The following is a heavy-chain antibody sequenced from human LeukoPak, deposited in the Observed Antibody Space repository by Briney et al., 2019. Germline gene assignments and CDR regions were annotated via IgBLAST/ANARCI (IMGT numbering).Heavy chain of an antibody. CDR1: GGSISSGGYY. Sequence: PSQTLSLTCTVSGGSISSGGYYWSWIRQPPGKGLEWIGYIYYSGSTYYNPSLKSRVTISVDTSKNQFSLKLSSVTAADTAVYYCARDPPPTVRGSYGMDVWGQGTTVTVSS. D-gene: IGHD4-17*01. V-gene: IGHV4-31*03. CDR2: IYYSGST. J-gene: IGHJ6*02. CDR3: ARDPPPTVRGSYGMDV.